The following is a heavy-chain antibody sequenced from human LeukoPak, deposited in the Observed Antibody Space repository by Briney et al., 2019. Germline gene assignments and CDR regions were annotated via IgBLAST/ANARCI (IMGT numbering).Heavy chain of an antibody. CDR3: AKDIAVAVNAFDI. CDR2: ISGSGGST. Sequence: GGSLRLSCAASGFTFSSYAVSWVRQAPGKGLEWVSAISGSGGSTYYADSVKGRFTISRDNSKNTLYLQMNSLRAEDTAVYYCAKDIAVAVNAFDIWGQGTMVTVSS. CDR1: GFTFSSYA. V-gene: IGHV3-23*01. D-gene: IGHD6-19*01. J-gene: IGHJ3*02.